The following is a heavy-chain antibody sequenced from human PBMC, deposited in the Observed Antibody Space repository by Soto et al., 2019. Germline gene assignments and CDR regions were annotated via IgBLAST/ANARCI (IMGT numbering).Heavy chain of an antibody. J-gene: IGHJ5*02. D-gene: IGHD1-26*01. CDR1: GFTFSNAW. CDR3: KWDLEASDP. CDR2: IRSKTDGGTT. Sequence: GGSLRLSCAASGFTFSNAWMSWVRQAPGKGLEWVGRIRSKTDGGTTDYAAPVKGRFTISRDDSKDTLYLQMNSLKTEDKAVYYCKWDLEASDPWGQGTLVTVSS. V-gene: IGHV3-15*01.